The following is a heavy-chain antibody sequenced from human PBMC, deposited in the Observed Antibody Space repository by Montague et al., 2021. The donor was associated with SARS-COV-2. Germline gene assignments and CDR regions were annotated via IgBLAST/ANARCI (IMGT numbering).Heavy chain of an antibody. V-gene: IGHV4-61*02. CDR1: GGSISSGSYY. CDR3: ARDIAVAGLFDY. CDR2: ISISGST. Sequence: TLSLTCAVSGGSISSGSYYWSWIQQPAGKGLEWIGRISISGSTNYNPSLKSRVTISVDTSRNQFSLKLSSVTAADTAAYYCARDIAVAGLFDYWGQGTLVTVSS. J-gene: IGHJ4*02. D-gene: IGHD6-19*01.